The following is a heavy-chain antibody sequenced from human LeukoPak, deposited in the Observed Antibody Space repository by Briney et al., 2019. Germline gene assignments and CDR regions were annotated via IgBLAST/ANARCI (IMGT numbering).Heavy chain of an antibody. V-gene: IGHV3-21*01. J-gene: IGHJ4*02. CDR2: ISSNSRYT. CDR1: GFTLSSYS. D-gene: IGHD6-13*01. CDR3: ARVAEEAAFDY. Sequence: PGGSLRLSCTASGFTLSSYSMNWVRQAPGKGLDWVSSISSNSRYTYYADSVKGRFTISRDNAKSSLYLQMSSLRAADTAVYYCARVAEEAAFDYWGQGTLVTVSS.